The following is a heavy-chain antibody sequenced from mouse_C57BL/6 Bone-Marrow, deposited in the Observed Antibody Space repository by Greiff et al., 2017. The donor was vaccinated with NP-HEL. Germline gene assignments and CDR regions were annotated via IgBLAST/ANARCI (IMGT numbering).Heavy chain of an antibody. CDR3: TPHYYGPFDY. CDR1: GFNIKDDY. Sequence: EVQLQQSGAELVRPGASVKLSCTASGFNIKDDYMHWVKQRPEQGLEWIGWIDPENGDTEYASKFQGKATITADTSSNTAYLQLSSLTSEDTAVYYCTPHYYGPFDYWGQGTTLTVSS. CDR2: IDPENGDT. D-gene: IGHD1-1*01. J-gene: IGHJ2*01. V-gene: IGHV14-4*01.